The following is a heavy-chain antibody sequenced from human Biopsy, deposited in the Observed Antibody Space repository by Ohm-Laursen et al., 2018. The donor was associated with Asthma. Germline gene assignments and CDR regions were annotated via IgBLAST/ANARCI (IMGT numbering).Heavy chain of an antibody. CDR1: GFTVSRDY. CDR3: ARAISSSWWAVEY. D-gene: IGHD6-6*01. Sequence: GSLRLSCAASGFTVSRDYMFWVRQAPGKGLEWVSVIYSGGTSHTADSVRGRFTISRDYSKNTLYLQMNSLRAEDTAVYYCARAISSSWWAVEYWGQGTLVTVSS. CDR2: IYSGGTS. J-gene: IGHJ4*02. V-gene: IGHV3-53*05.